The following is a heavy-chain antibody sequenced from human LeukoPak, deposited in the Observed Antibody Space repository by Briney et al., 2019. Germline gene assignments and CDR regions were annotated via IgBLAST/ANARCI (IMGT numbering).Heavy chain of an antibody. CDR3: ARGSLDSGGYCDY. D-gene: IGHD3-22*01. CDR1: GFTFSSYA. V-gene: IGHV3-30*04. J-gene: IGHJ4*02. Sequence: GRSLRLSCAASGFTFSSYAMHWVRQAPGKGLKEVAVISYDGSNKYYADSVKGRFTISRDNSKNTLYLQMNSLRAEDTAVYYCARGSLDSGGYCDYWGQRTPVTVSS. CDR2: ISYDGSNK.